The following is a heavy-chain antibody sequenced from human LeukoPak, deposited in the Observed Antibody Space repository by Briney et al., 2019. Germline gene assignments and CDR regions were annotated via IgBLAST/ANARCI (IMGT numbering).Heavy chain of an antibody. V-gene: IGHV4-59*01. Sequence: PSETLSLTCAVYGGSFSGYYWSWIRQPPGKGLEWIGYIYYSGSTNYNPSLKSRVTISVDTSKNQFSLKLSSVTAADTAVYYCARGNGSGSLTRYYFDYWGQGTLVTVSS. CDR2: IYYSGST. J-gene: IGHJ4*02. CDR3: ARGNGSGSLTRYYFDY. D-gene: IGHD3-10*01. CDR1: GGSFSGYY.